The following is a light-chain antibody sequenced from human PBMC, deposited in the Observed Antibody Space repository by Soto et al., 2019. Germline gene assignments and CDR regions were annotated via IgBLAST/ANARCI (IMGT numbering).Light chain of an antibody. J-gene: IGKJ2*01. CDR3: QQYGSSPEYT. Sequence: EIVLTKSPGTLSLSPGERATLSCRASQSVSSSYLAWYQQKPGQAPRLLIYGASSRATGIPDRFSGSGSETDFTLTISRLEPEDFAVYYCQQYGSSPEYTFGQGTKLEI. CDR1: QSVSSSY. CDR2: GAS. V-gene: IGKV3-20*01.